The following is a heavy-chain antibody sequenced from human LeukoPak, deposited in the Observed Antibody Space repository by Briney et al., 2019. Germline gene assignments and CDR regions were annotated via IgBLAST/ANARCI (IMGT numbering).Heavy chain of an antibody. V-gene: IGHV4-31*03. D-gene: IGHD3-10*01. CDR1: AGSIISGGYY. CDR3: ARAQPYGSGMYSPLCDY. Sequence: SDTLSLTCTLSAGSIISGGYYCSWIRPHPGKGLEWIRYIYNSGSTYYTPPLESRVTISVDTSKNQVSLKLSSVTAADTAVYYCARAQPYGSGMYSPLCDYWGEGTLVTVSS. J-gene: IGHJ4*02. CDR2: IYNSGST.